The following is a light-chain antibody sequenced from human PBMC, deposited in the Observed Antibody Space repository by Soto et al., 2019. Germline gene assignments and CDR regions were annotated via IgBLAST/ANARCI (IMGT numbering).Light chain of an antibody. CDR1: RDVGSD. CDR3: LQDYGDSWT. V-gene: IGKV1-6*01. J-gene: IGKJ1*01. Sequence: QMTQPPSSLSASVGEKIIITCRASRDVGSDVSWYQQKPGQAPKLLIYAASNLYTGVPSRFSGSRSGTEFTLTISSLQPEDFASYYCLQDYGDSWTFGQGTKVDIK. CDR2: AAS.